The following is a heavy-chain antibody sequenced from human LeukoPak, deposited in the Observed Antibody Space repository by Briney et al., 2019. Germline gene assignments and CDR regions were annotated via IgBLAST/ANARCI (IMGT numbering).Heavy chain of an antibody. CDR3: ARVSMVRGDNWFDH. Sequence: GGSLRLSCAASGFTFSSYSMNWVRQAPGKGPEWVSSISSSSSYIYYADSVKGRFTISRDNAKNSLYLQMNSLRAEDTAVYYCARVSMVRGDNWFDHWGQGTLVTVSS. CDR2: ISSSSSYI. V-gene: IGHV3-21*01. CDR1: GFTFSSYS. J-gene: IGHJ5*02. D-gene: IGHD3-10*01.